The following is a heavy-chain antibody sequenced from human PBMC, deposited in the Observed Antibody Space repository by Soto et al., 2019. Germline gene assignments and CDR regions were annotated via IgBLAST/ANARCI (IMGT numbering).Heavy chain of an antibody. CDR3: ARAFQYSSGWAKGGYWYFDL. CDR1: GFTFSSYS. Sequence: GGSLRLSCTASGFTFSSYSMNWVRQAPGKGLEWVSSISSSSSYIYYADSVKGRFTISRDNAKNSLYLQMNSLRAEDTAVYYCARAFQYSSGWAKGGYWYFDLWGRGTLVTVSS. J-gene: IGHJ2*01. CDR2: ISSSSSYI. D-gene: IGHD6-19*01. V-gene: IGHV3-21*01.